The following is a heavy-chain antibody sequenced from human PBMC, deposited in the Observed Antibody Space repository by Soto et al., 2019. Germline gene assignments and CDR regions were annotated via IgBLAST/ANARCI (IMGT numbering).Heavy chain of an antibody. CDR1: GGSLGGFH. CDR2: ISRSGST. Sequence: QVQLQQWGAGLLKPSETLSLTYAVSGGSLGGFHWSWIRQPPGKGLEWIGEISRSGSTNYGPSLKSRVTMSMDTSRNQVSLNLSSVTDADTAVYYCARGRTAALIETRLFRVLFDLWGHGNLVTVSS. J-gene: IGHJ4*01. CDR3: ARGRTAALIETRLFRVLFDL. D-gene: IGHD3-10*01. V-gene: IGHV4-34*01.